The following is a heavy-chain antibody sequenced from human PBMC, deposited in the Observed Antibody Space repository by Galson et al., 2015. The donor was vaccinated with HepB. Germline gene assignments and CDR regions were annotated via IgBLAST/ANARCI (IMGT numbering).Heavy chain of an antibody. Sequence: SVKVSCKASGGTFSSYAISWVRQAPGQGLEWMGGIIPIFGTANYAQKFQGRVTITADESTSTAYMELSSLRSEDTAVYYCARVAHYYDSSGYTKEGHFDYWGQGTLVTVSS. CDR3: ARVAHYYDSSGYTKEGHFDY. D-gene: IGHD3-22*01. CDR2: IIPIFGTA. J-gene: IGHJ4*02. V-gene: IGHV1-69*13. CDR1: GGTFSSYA.